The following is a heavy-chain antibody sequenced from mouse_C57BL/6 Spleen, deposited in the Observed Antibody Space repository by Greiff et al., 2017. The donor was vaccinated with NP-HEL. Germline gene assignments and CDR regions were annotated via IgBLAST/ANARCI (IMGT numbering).Heavy chain of an antibody. V-gene: IGHV6-3*01. CDR2: IRLKSDNYAT. Sequence: EVMLVESGGGLVQPGGSMKLSCVASGFTFSNYWMNWVRQSPEKGLEWVAQIRLKSDNYATHYAESVKGRFTISRDDSKSSVYLQMNNLRAEDTGIYYCTALYYGTRYFDVWGTGTTVTVSS. CDR3: TALYYGTRYFDV. CDR1: GFTFSNYW. D-gene: IGHD1-1*01. J-gene: IGHJ1*03.